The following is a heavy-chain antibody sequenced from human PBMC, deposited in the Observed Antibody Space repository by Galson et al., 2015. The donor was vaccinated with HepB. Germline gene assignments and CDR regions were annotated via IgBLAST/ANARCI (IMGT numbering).Heavy chain of an antibody. CDR1: GFSFSSHY. D-gene: IGHD6-13*01. CDR3: ARGGASSKPLDC. V-gene: IGHV3-7*03. CDR2: IKPDGSAT. J-gene: IGHJ4*02. Sequence: SLRLSCAASGFSFSSHYMSWVRQAPGGEPEWVGNIKPDGSATYYVDSMKGRFTISRDNARNSLYLQMNSLRVDDTAVYYCARGGASSKPLDCWGQGTLVTVSS.